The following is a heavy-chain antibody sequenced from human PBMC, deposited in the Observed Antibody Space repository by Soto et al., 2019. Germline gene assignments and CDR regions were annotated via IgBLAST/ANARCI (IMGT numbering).Heavy chain of an antibody. V-gene: IGHV6-1*01. D-gene: IGHD3-10*01. CDR2: TYYRSKWYN. CDR3: ARYGLRRWPMGGYWFDP. CDR1: GDSVSSNSAA. Sequence: SQTLSLTCAISGDSVSSNSAAWNWIRQSPSRGLEWLGRTYYRSKWYNDYAVSVKSRITINPDTSKNQFSLQLNSVTPEDTAVYYCARYGLRRWPMGGYWFDPWGQGTLVTVSS. J-gene: IGHJ5*02.